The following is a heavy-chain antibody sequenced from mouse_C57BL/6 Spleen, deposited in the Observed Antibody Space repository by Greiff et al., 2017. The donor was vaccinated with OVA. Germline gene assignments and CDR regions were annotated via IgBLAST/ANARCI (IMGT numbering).Heavy chain of an antibody. D-gene: IGHD3-2*02. CDR1: GFTFSSYA. V-gene: IGHV5-9-1*02. J-gene: IGHJ3*01. CDR2: ISSGGDYI. CDR3: TREAETAQATN. Sequence: EVKLEESGEGLVKPGGSLKLSCAASGFTFSSYAMSWVRQTPEKRLEWVAYISSGGDYIYYADTVKGRFTISRDNARNTLYLQMSSLKSEDTAMYYCTREAETAQATNWGQGTLVTVSA.